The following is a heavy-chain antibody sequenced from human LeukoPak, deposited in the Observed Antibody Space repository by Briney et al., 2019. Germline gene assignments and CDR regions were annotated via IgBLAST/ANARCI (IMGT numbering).Heavy chain of an antibody. V-gene: IGHV3-30*03. CDR1: GFTFSGYG. Sequence: GGSLRLSCTASGFTFSGYGMHWVRQAPGMGLEWVAIISYDGSNTFYGDSVKGRFTISRDNSKKTLYLQMNSLRTEDTAVYYCARDQTAVTGVWGTIDYWGQGTPVTVSS. D-gene: IGHD2-8*02. CDR2: ISYDGSNT. CDR3: ARDQTAVTGVWGTIDY. J-gene: IGHJ4*02.